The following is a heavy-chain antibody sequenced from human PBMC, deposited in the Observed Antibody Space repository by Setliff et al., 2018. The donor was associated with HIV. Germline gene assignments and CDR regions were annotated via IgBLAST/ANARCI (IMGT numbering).Heavy chain of an antibody. V-gene: IGHV4-39*02. Sequence: PSETLSLTCKVSGGSISSSHYYWGWIRQPPGKGLEWIGNIYYSGSTFYNPSLKSRVTISVDTSKNQFSLRLSSLTAADTAVYYCARDRYAGEIDYWGQGTLVTVSS. CDR3: ARDRYAGEIDY. CDR1: GGSISSSHYY. CDR2: IYYSGST. J-gene: IGHJ4*02. D-gene: IGHD3-10*01.